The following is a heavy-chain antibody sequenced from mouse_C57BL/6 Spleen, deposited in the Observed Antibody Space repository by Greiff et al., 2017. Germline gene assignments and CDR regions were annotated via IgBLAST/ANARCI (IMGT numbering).Heavy chain of an antibody. CDR2: IYPGSGST. CDR3: AREGHYYGSSYPHFDY. D-gene: IGHD1-1*01. V-gene: IGHV1-55*01. J-gene: IGHJ2*01. CDR1: GYTFTSYW. Sequence: VQLQQPGAELVKPGASVKMSCKASGYTFTSYWITWVKQRPGQGLEWIGDIYPGSGSTNYNEKFKSKATLTVDTSSSTAYMQLSSLTSEDSAVYYCAREGHYYGSSYPHFDYWGQGTTLTVSS.